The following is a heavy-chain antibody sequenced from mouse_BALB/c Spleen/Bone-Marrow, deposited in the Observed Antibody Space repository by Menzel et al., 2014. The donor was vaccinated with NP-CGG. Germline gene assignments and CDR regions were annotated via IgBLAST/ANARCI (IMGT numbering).Heavy chain of an antibody. V-gene: IGHV3-1*02. CDR2: IHYSGST. D-gene: IGHD1-1*01. J-gene: IGHJ3*01. CDR3: ATDYYGWFAY. CDR1: GYSITSGYS. Sequence: VQLKHSGPDLVKPSQSLFLTCTVTGYSITSGYSWHWIRQFPGNKLEWLGYIHYSGSTNYNPSLKSRISITRGTSKNQFFLQLNSVPTEDTATYYCATDYYGWFAYWGQGTLVTVSA.